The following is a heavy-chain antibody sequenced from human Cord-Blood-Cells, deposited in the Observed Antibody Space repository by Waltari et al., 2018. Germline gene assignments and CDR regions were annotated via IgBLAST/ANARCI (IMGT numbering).Heavy chain of an antibody. Sequence: QVQLVQSGAEVKKPGPQCRSPARLLVTHLPAMVSAGCDRPPGQGLGWMGWISAYNGNTNYAQKLQGRVTMTTDTSTSTAYMELRSLRSDDTAVYYCARAPRYCSSTSCYYYYGMDVWGQGTTVTVSS. D-gene: IGHD2-2*01. V-gene: IGHV1-18*01. CDR1: VTHLPAMV. J-gene: IGHJ6*02. CDR2: ISAYNGNT. CDR3: ARAPRYCSSTSCYYYYGMDV.